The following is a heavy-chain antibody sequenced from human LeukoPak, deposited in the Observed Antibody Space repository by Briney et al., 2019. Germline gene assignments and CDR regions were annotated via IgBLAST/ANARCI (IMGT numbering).Heavy chain of an antibody. J-gene: IGHJ4*02. D-gene: IGHD3-22*01. CDR2: IIPIFGTA. V-gene: IGHV1-69*06. CDR1: GGTFSSYA. CDR3: ARYDSSGSYFDY. Sequence: SVKVSCKASGGTFSSYAISWVRQAPGQGLEWMGRIIPIFGTANYAQKFQGRVTITADKSTSTAYMELSSLRSEGTAVYYCARYDSSGSYFDYWGQGTLVTVSS.